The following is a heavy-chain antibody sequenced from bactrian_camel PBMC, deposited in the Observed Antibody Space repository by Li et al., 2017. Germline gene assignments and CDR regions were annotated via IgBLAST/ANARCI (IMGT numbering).Heavy chain of an antibody. CDR1: GFTFGSYA. V-gene: IGHV3S40*01. J-gene: IGHJ4*01. D-gene: IGHD6*01. Sequence: VQLVESGGGLVQPGGSLRLSCAASGFTFGSYAMSWVRQAPGKGLEWVSRISSVGTYTYYVDSAKGRFTISDDSSKNTVYLEMNNLLPEDTAVYYCAAADRSYDSSWCFRDMGSYEYNFWGQGTQVTVS. CDR2: ISSVGTYT. CDR3: AAADRSYDSSWCFRDMGSYEYNF.